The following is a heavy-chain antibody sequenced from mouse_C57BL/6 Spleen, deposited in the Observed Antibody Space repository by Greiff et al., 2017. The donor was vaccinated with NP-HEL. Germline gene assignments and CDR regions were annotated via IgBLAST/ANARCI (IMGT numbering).Heavy chain of an antibody. CDR2: IYPRSGNT. CDR3: ARRSSVVAEGY. CDR1: GYTFTSSG. D-gene: IGHD1-1*01. V-gene: IGHV1-81*01. Sequence: QVQLQQSGAELARPGASVKLSCKASGYTFTSSGISWVKQRTGQGLEWIGEIYPRSGNTYYNEKFKGKATLTADKSSSTAYMELRSLTSEDSAVYFCARRSSVVAEGYWGQGTSVTVSS. J-gene: IGHJ4*01.